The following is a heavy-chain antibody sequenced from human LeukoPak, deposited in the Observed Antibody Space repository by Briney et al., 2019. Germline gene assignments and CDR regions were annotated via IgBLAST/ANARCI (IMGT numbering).Heavy chain of an antibody. Sequence: PSETLSLTCSVSGGSISSSSFYWGWIRQPPGKGVGWIGSIYHSGTTYYNPSLKGRVTISVDTSRNQFSLSVSSVTAADTAVYYCAKPTDNISRYGHYYYYMDVWGRGTAVTVSS. CDR3: AKPTDNISRYGHYYYYMDV. CDR2: IYHSGTT. CDR1: GGSISSSSFY. D-gene: IGHD6-13*01. J-gene: IGHJ6*03. V-gene: IGHV4-39*01.